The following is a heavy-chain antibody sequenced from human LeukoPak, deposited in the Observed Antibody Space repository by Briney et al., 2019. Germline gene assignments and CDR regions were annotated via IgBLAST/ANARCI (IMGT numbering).Heavy chain of an antibody. V-gene: IGHV3-30*18. CDR2: ISYDGSNK. Sequence: PGGSLRLSCAASGFTFSNAWMSWVRQAPGKGLEWVAVISYDGSNKYYADSVKGRFTISRDNSKNTLYLQMNSLRAEDTAVYYCAKVSGEFDYWGQGTLVTVSS. CDR3: AKVSGEFDY. J-gene: IGHJ4*02. D-gene: IGHD3-10*01. CDR1: GFTFSNAW.